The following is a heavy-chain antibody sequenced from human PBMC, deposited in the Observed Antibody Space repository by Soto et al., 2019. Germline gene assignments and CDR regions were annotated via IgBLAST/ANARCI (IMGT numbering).Heavy chain of an antibody. V-gene: IGHV2-5*01. CDR3: AHLKSYYYDSSGPMNAFDI. D-gene: IGHD3-22*01. J-gene: IGHJ3*02. Sequence: GSGPTLVNPTQTLTLTCTFSGFSLSTSGVGVGWIRQPPGKALEWLALIYWNDDKRYSPSLKSRLTITKDTSKNQVVLTMTNMDPVDTATYYCAHLKSYYYDSSGPMNAFDIWGQGTMVTVSS. CDR2: IYWNDDK. CDR1: GFSLSTSGVG.